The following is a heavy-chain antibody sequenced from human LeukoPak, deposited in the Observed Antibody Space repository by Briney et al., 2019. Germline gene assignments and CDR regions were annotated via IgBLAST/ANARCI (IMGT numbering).Heavy chain of an antibody. D-gene: IGHD3-3*01. CDR3: ARASGAIFGVASAKFDY. J-gene: IGHJ4*02. Sequence: SETLSLTCAVYGGSFSGYYWSWIRQPPGKGLEWIGEINHSGSTNYNPSLKSRVTISVDTSKNKFSLKLSSVTAADTAVYYCARASGAIFGVASAKFDYWGQGTLVTVSS. V-gene: IGHV4-34*01. CDR1: GGSFSGYY. CDR2: INHSGST.